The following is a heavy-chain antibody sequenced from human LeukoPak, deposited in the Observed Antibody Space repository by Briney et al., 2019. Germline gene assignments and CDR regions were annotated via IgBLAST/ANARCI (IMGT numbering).Heavy chain of an antibody. CDR2: ISSSSSYI. D-gene: IGHD1-26*01. CDR1: GFTFSSYS. CDR3: ARDVEIPVGATPYVPCLDY. Sequence: RAGGSLRLSCAASGFTFSSYSMNWVRQAPGKGLEWVSSISSSSSYIYYADSVKGRFTISRDNAKNSLYLQMNSLRAEDTAVYYCARDVEIPVGATPYVPCLDYWGQGTLVTVSS. V-gene: IGHV3-21*01. J-gene: IGHJ4*02.